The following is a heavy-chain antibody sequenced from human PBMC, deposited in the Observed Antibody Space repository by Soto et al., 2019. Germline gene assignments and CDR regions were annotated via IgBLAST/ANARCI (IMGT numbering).Heavy chain of an antibody. CDR2: ISGSSGET. CDR1: GYSIVNFG. V-gene: IGHV1-18*01. D-gene: IGHD6-6*01. J-gene: IGHJ4*02. Sequence: ASVKVSCKASGYSIVNFGFSWVRQAPGQGLEWMGWISGSSGETRYEQKLQGRVTMTTDTSTSTAYMELRSLNSDDTAVYYCARDFFSSSSSHYFDIWGQGTLVTVSS. CDR3: ARDFFSSSSSHYFDI.